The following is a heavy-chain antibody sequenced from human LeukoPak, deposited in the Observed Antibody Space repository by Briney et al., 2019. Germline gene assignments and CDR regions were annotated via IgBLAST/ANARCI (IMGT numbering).Heavy chain of an antibody. Sequence: GGSLRLSCAAPGFTFSSYSMNWVRQAPGKGLEWVSYISSSSSTIYYADSVKGRFTISRDNAKNSLYLQMNSLRAEDTAVYYCAMSTLLDRFDYWGQGTLVTVSS. CDR1: GFTFSSYS. CDR3: AMSTLLDRFDY. J-gene: IGHJ4*02. V-gene: IGHV3-48*04. CDR2: ISSSSSTI. D-gene: IGHD5/OR15-5a*01.